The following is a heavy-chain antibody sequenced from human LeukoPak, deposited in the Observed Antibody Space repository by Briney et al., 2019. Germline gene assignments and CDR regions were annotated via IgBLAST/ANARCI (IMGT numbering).Heavy chain of an antibody. V-gene: IGHV3-11*04. Sequence: GGSLRLSCAASGFTFSDFYMSWIRQAPGKGLEWISYISSGGEMIYYAESVRGRFTISRDNAKNSLYLQMNSLRAEDTAVYYCARGGPNAFDIWGQGTMVTVSS. CDR2: ISSGGEMI. CDR1: GFTFSDFY. J-gene: IGHJ3*02. CDR3: ARGGPNAFDI.